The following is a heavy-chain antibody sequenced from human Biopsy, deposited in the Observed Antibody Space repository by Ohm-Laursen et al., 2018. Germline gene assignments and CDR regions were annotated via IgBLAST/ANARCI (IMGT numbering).Heavy chain of an antibody. CDR2: ISYSGST. Sequence: TLSLTCSVSGGSISGSSWSWIRQAPGRGLEWVGYISYSGSTSSNPSLKSRITISVDTSKNQISLKVTSVTAADTAVYYCAKHGSGWTGDDALHIWGQGTMVTVSS. J-gene: IGHJ3*02. V-gene: IGHV4-59*08. CDR3: AKHGSGWTGDDALHI. CDR1: GGSISGSS. D-gene: IGHD6-19*01.